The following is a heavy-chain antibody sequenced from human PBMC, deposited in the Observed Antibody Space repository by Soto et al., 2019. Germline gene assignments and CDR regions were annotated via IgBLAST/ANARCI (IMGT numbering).Heavy chain of an antibody. J-gene: IGHJ5*02. CDR1: GFTFSSYG. CDR3: AGDIVGATSRGWFDP. D-gene: IGHD1-26*01. V-gene: IGHV3-30*03. Sequence: QVQLVESGGGVVQPGRSLRLSCAASGFTFSSYGMHWVRQAPGKGLEWVAVISYDGSNKYYADSVKGRFTISRDNSKNTLYLQMNSLRAEDTAVYYCAGDIVGATSRGWFDPWGQGTLVTVSS. CDR2: ISYDGSNK.